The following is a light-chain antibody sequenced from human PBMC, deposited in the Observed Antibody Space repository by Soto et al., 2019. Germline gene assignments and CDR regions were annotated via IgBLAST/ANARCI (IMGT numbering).Light chain of an antibody. CDR1: QSVSSTY. CDR2: GAS. Sequence: EIVLTQSPGTLSLSPGERATLSCRASQSVSSTYLAWYQQKPGQAPSLLIYGASRRATGIPDRFSGSGSGTGFTLTISTLEPEDVAVYHCQQYERSPTTFGGGTKVEIK. CDR3: QQYERSPTT. J-gene: IGKJ4*01. V-gene: IGKV3-20*01.